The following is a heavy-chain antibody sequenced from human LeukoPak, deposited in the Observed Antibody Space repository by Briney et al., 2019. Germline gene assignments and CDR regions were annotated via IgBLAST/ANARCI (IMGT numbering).Heavy chain of an antibody. J-gene: IGHJ4*02. CDR3: ARDKGGYSGYVSFDY. CDR1: GGTFSSYA. V-gene: IGHV1-69*06. CDR2: IIPIFGTA. Sequence: GSSVKVSCKASGGTFSSYAISWVRQAPGQGLEWMGGIIPIFGTANYAQKFQGRVTITADKPTSTAYMELSSLRSEDTAVYYCARDKGGYSGYVSFDYWGQGTLVTVSS. D-gene: IGHD5-12*01.